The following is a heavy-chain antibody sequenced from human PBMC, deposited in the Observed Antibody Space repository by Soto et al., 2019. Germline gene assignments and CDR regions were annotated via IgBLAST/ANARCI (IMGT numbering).Heavy chain of an antibody. Sequence: SETLSLTCTVSGASINNNDYYWSWIRQTPGKGLEWIGYVYYSGSTDYIPSLKSRLSMSIDKSQNRFTLKLNSVTAADTATYYCARMSYFYDKWYFDLWGRGTLVTVSS. CDR2: VYYSGST. CDR1: GASINNNDYY. V-gene: IGHV4-30-4*01. J-gene: IGHJ2*01. D-gene: IGHD3-22*01. CDR3: ARMSYFYDKWYFDL.